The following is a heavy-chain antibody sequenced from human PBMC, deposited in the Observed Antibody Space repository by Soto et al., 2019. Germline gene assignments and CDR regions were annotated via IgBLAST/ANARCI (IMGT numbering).Heavy chain of an antibody. D-gene: IGHD2-2*01. CDR3: TTDRCSSTSCSDY. CDR1: GFTFSSYA. Sequence: PGGSLRLSCAASGFTFSSYAMHWVRQAPGKGLEWVAVISYDGSNKYYAAPVKGRFTISRDDSKNTLYLQMNSLKIEDTAVYYCTTDRCSSTSCSDYWGQGTLVTVSS. V-gene: IGHV3-30-3*01. CDR2: ISYDGSNK. J-gene: IGHJ4*02.